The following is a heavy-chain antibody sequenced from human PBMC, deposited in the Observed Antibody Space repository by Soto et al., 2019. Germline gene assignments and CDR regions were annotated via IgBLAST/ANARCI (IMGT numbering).Heavy chain of an antibody. CDR2: IIPIFGTA. Sequence: SVKVSGKASGGTFSSYAISWVRQAPGQGLEWMGGIIPIFGTANYAQKFQGRVTITADESTSTAYMELSSLRSEDTAVYYCAREDGYYNRGWYYYGMDVWGQGTTVTVSS. D-gene: IGHD3-9*01. CDR1: GGTFSSYA. J-gene: IGHJ6*02. V-gene: IGHV1-69*13. CDR3: AREDGYYNRGWYYYGMDV.